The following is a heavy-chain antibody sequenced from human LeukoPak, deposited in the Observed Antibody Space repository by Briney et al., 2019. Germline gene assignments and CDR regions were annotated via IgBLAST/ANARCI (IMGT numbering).Heavy chain of an antibody. CDR3: ARRNCQIGDY. CDR1: GFSFTNYW. CDR2: IYPGDSDT. V-gene: IGHV5-51*01. Sequence: GASLKISCQSSGFSFTNYWIGLVRQVPGKGLERMGIIYPGDSDTGYSPSFQGQVTISADKSISTAYLQWSSLRASDTALYYCARRNCQIGDYWGQGTLVTVSS. J-gene: IGHJ4*02. D-gene: IGHD2-21*01.